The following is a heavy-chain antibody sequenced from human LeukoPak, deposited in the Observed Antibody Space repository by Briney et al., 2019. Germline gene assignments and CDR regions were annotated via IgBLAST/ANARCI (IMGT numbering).Heavy chain of an antibody. CDR3: ARLKGYSSRFDP. J-gene: IGHJ5*02. Sequence: SETLSLTCAVYGGFISGYYWTWIRQPPGKGLEWIGEINHSGSTNYNPSLKSRVTISVDTSKNQFSLKLSSVTAADTAVYYCARLKGYSSRFDPWGQGTLVTVSS. D-gene: IGHD5-18*01. CDR2: INHSGST. CDR1: GGFISGYY. V-gene: IGHV4-34*01.